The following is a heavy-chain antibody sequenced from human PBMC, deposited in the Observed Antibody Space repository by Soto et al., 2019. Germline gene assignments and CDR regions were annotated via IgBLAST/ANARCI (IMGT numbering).Heavy chain of an antibody. CDR2: IDWDDDK. D-gene: IGHD1-1*01. CDR3: ARLCRGVPHHYYYYGVDV. V-gene: IGHV2-70*01. Sequence: SGPTLVNPTQTLTLTCTFSGFSLSTSGMCVRWIRQPPGKALEWLALIDWDDDKYYTTSLKTRLTISKDTSNNRLVLTMTNMDPVDTATYYCARLCRGVPHHYYYYGVDVWGQGTTVTVSS. J-gene: IGHJ6*02. CDR1: GFSLSTSGMC.